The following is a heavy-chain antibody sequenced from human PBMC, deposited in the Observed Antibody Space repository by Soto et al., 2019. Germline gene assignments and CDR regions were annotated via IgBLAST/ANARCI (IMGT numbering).Heavy chain of an antibody. J-gene: IGHJ4*02. CDR1: GGSISSGGYY. CDR2: IYYSGST. V-gene: IGHV4-31*03. CDR3: ARSSQSTVTTIDY. Sequence: QVQLQESGPGLVKPSQTLSLTCTVSGGSISSGGYYWSWIRQHPGKGLEWIGYIYYSGSTCYNPSLKSRVTISVDTSKNQCSLKLSSVTAADTALYYCARSSQSTVTTIDYWGQGTLVTVSS. D-gene: IGHD4-17*01.